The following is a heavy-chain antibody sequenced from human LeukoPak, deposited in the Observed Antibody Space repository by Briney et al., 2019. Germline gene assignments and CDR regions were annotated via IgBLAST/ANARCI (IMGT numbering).Heavy chain of an antibody. CDR2: IYSGGST. V-gene: IGHV3-66*01. Sequence: GGSLRLSCAASGFTVSSNYMGWLRQAPGKGLEWVSVIYSGGSTYYADSVKGRFTISRDNSKNTLYLQMNSLRAEDTAVYYCALNYDILTGYYYFDYWGQGTLVTVSS. CDR1: GFTVSSNY. J-gene: IGHJ4*02. D-gene: IGHD3-9*01. CDR3: ALNYDILTGYYYFDY.